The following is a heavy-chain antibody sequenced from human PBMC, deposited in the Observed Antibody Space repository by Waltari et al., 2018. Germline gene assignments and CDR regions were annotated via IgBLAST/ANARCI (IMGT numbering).Heavy chain of an antibody. CDR1: STYS. D-gene: IGHD4-17*01. CDR2: IKSTGSTI. CDR3: ARGLGDYTY. Sequence: STYSMNWVGQAPGKGLEWISYIKSTGSTIHYADSVKGRFTISRDNAKNSLYLQMNSLRDEDTAVYYCARGLGDYTYSGQGTLVTVSS. V-gene: IGHV3-48*02. J-gene: IGHJ4*02.